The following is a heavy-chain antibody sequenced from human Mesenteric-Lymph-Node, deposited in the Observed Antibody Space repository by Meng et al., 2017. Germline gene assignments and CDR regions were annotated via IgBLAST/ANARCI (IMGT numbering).Heavy chain of an antibody. D-gene: IGHD7-27*01. J-gene: IGHJ2*01. Sequence: QVRLQEPGPGLVQPSPTLSLTCTVSGGSISSGDYYWGWIPQPPGKGLEWIGSIYYSGSTYYNPSLKSRVTIPVDTSKNQFSLKLSSVTAADTAVYYCASPLGILGIVDLWGRGTLVTVSS. CDR2: IYYSGST. CDR3: ASPLGILGIVDL. CDR1: GGSISSGDYY. V-gene: IGHV4-39*01.